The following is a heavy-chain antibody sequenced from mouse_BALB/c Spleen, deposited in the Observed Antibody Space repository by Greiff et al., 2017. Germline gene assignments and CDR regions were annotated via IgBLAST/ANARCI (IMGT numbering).Heavy chain of an antibody. CDR1: GFSLTSYG. Sequence: LQESGPGLVAPSQSLSITCTVSGFSLTSYGVHWVRQPPGKGLEWLGVIWAGGSTNYNSALMSRLSISKDNSKSQVFLKMNSLQTDDTAMYYCARDGYDARFAYWGQGTLVTVSA. CDR2: IWAGGST. CDR3: ARDGYDARFAY. V-gene: IGHV2-9*02. J-gene: IGHJ3*01. D-gene: IGHD2-2*01.